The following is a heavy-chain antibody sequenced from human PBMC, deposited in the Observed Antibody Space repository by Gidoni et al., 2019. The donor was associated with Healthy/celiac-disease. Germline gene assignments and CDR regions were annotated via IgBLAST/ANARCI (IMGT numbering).Heavy chain of an antibody. CDR3: ANRGVRGDYYMDV. Sequence: TISRDNSKNTLYLQMNSLRAEDTAVYYCANRGVRGDYYMDVWGKGTTVTVSS. V-gene: IGHV3-23*01. D-gene: IGHD3-10*01. J-gene: IGHJ6*03.